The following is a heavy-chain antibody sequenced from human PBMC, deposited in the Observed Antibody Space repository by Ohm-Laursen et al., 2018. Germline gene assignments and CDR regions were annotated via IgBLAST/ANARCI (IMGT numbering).Heavy chain of an antibody. CDR3: ARDERDSGMDV. Sequence: SSVKVSCKSSGYTFTSYDINWVRQAPGQGLEWMGWINPNSGDTNSAQDFQGRVTMTRDTSISTAYMELSRLRSDDTAVYYCARDERDSGMDVWGQGTSVTVSS. J-gene: IGHJ6*02. CDR1: GYTFTSYD. CDR2: INPNSGDT. V-gene: IGHV1-2*02.